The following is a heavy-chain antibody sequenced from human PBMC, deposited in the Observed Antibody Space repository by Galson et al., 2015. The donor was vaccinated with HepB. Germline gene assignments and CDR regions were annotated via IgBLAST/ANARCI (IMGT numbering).Heavy chain of an antibody. CDR2: ISAYNGNT. Sequence: SCKASGYTFTSYGISWVRRAPGQGLEWMGWISAYNGNTNYAQKLQGRVTMTTDTSTSTAYMELRSLRSDDTAVYYCARESSSWYADYWGQGTLVTVSS. V-gene: IGHV1-18*01. D-gene: IGHD6-13*01. J-gene: IGHJ4*02. CDR3: ARESSSWYADY. CDR1: GYTFTSYG.